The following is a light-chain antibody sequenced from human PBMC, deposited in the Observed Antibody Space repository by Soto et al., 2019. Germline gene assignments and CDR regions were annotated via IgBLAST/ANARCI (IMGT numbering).Light chain of an antibody. CDR2: RAS. Sequence: IVRTHSPITLSVSPWQRATLSSRASQIVSTNLAWYQQKPGQAPKVLIYRASIRATGIPDRFSGSGSGTDFTLTISRLEPEDFAVYYCQQYGSSPITFGQGTRLE. CDR1: QIVSTN. V-gene: IGKV3-20*01. J-gene: IGKJ5*01. CDR3: QQYGSSPIT.